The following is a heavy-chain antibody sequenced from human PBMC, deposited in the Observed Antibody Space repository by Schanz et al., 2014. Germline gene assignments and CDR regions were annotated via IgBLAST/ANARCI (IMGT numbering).Heavy chain of an antibody. CDR3: ARDRDQWDGNFCDF. Sequence: QVQLVQSGAEVKKPGASVKVSCKASGSTFTSSGFSWVRQAPGQGLEWMGWINGYNAHTNYAQKFQGRVTMTTDTSTSTVYMELRSLRSDDTAVYYCARDRDQWDGNFCDFWGQGTLVTVSS. CDR2: INGYNAHT. D-gene: IGHD1-26*01. CDR1: GSTFTSSG. J-gene: IGHJ4*02. V-gene: IGHV1-18*01.